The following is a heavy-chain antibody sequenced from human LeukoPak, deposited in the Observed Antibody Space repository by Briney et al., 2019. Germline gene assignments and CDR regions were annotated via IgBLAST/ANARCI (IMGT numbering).Heavy chain of an antibody. D-gene: IGHD3-3*01. CDR2: IYTSGST. Sequence: PSETLSLTCTVSGGSISSYYWSWIRQPAGKGLEWIGRIYTSGSTNYNPSLKSRVTMSVDTSKNQFSLKLSSVTAADTAVYYCARDLTIFGVVTPIDYWGQGTLVTVSS. J-gene: IGHJ4*02. V-gene: IGHV4-4*07. CDR3: ARDLTIFGVVTPIDY. CDR1: GGSISSYY.